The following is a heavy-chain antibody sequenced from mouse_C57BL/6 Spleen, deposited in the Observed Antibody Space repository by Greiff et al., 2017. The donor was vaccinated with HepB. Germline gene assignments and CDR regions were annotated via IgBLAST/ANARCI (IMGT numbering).Heavy chain of an antibody. D-gene: IGHD2-13*01. CDR2: IYPGDGDT. V-gene: IGHV1-82*01. J-gene: IGHJ4*01. CDR1: GYAFSSSW. CDR3: ARLTVDYAMDY. Sequence: QVQLQQSGPELVKPGASVKISCKASGYAFSSSWMNWVKQRPGKGLEWIGRIYPGDGDTNYNGKFKGKATLTADKSSSTAYMQLSSLTSEDSEVYFCARLTVDYAMDYWGQGTSVPVSS.